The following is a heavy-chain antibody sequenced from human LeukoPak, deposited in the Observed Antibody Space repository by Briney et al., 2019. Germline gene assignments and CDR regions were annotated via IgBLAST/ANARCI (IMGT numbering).Heavy chain of an antibody. CDR3: AGEYCSGGTCRQGFDY. CDR2: IIPIFGTA. J-gene: IGHJ4*02. D-gene: IGHD2-15*01. CDR1: GGTFSSYA. Sequence: EASVKVSCKASGGTFSSYAISWVRQAPGQGLEWMGGIIPIFGTANYAQKFQGRVTITADESTSTAYMELSSLRSDDSALYYCAGEYCSGGTCRQGFDYWGQGTLVTVSS. V-gene: IGHV1-69*13.